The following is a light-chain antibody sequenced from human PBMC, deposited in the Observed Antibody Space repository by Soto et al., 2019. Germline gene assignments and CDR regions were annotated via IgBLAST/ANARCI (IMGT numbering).Light chain of an antibody. CDR1: QSVSSY. CDR3: QQRSNWPPNRYT. CDR2: DAS. Sequence: EIVLTQSPATLSLSPGERSTLSCRARQSVSSYLAWYQQKPGQAPRLLIYDASNRATGIPARFSGSGSGTDFTLIISSLEPEDFAVYYCQQRSNWPPNRYTFGQGTKLEIK. V-gene: IGKV3-11*01. J-gene: IGKJ2*01.